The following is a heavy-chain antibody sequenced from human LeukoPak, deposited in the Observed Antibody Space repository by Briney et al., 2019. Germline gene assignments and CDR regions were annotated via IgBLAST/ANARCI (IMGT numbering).Heavy chain of an antibody. Sequence: GGSLRLSCAASGFTFSNYAMSWVRQAPGKGLEWVSSISASGENTYYADSVKGRFTISRDNSKNTLYLQMNSLRAEDTAVYYCARDLRSRTYWGQGTLVTVSS. D-gene: IGHD4-17*01. J-gene: IGHJ4*02. CDR3: ARDLRSRTY. CDR2: ISASGENT. CDR1: GFTFSNYA. V-gene: IGHV3-23*01.